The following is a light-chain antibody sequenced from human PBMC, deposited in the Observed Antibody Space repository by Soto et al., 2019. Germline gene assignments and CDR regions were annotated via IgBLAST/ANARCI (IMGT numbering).Light chain of an antibody. V-gene: IGKV1-5*01. Sequence: DIQMTQSPSTLSASVGDRVTITCRASQTLRTWLAWYQQKPGKAPKLLIYDVSILQSGVPSRFSGSGSGTECTLTISSLQPDDFATYYCQQYNGYPLTFGGGTKVEFK. CDR1: QTLRTW. CDR2: DVS. CDR3: QQYNGYPLT. J-gene: IGKJ4*01.